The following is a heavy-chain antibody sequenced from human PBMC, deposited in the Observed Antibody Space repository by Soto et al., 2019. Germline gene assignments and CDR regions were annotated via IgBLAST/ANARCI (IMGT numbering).Heavy chain of an antibody. J-gene: IGHJ6*02. CDR1: GFTFSSYA. D-gene: IGHD2-15*01. Sequence: QVQLVESGGGVVQPGRSLRLSCAASGFTFSSYAMHWVRQAPGKGLEWVAVISYDGSNKYYADSVKGRFTISRDNSKNTLYRQMNSLRAEDTAVYYCARELDIVVVVAATVASGGMDVWGQGTTVTVSS. CDR3: ARELDIVVVVAATVASGGMDV. V-gene: IGHV3-30-3*01. CDR2: ISYDGSNK.